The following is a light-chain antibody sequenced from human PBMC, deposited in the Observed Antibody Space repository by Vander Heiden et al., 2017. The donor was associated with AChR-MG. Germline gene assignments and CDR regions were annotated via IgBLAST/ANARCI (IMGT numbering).Light chain of an antibody. J-gene: IGKJ1*01. Sequence: EIMLTQSPGTVSVSAGERATLPRRASQTIGRDLVWYQKKPGQAPTLLICDVSDRATGIPARFAGSGSGTDFTLTISSLQPEDPAVYYCQQRSDWPWTFGQGTTV. CDR2: DVS. CDR1: QTIGRD. V-gene: IGKV3-11*01. CDR3: QQRSDWPWT.